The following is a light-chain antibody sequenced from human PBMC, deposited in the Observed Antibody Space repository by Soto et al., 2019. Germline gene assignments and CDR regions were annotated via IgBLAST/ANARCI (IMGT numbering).Light chain of an antibody. CDR2: DAF. J-gene: IGKJ4*01. CDR3: QQYDAWPLT. V-gene: IGKV3-15*01. Sequence: EKVMTQSPASLSVSPGERATLSCRASENVKNKLAWYQQKPGQAPRLLIYDAFTRATGIPARFSGSASGTEFTLTISSLQSEDFAVYYCQQYDAWPLTLGGGTKVEIK. CDR1: ENVKNK.